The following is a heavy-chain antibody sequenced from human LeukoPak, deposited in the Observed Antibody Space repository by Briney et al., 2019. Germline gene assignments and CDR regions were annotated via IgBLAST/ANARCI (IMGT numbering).Heavy chain of an antibody. CDR2: IYSSGKT. CDR3: ARGPTMVRGVPNWFDP. Sequence: SETLSLTCTVSGGSIITSSYYWGWIRQPPGRGLEWVGSIYSSGKTYYNPSLKSRVTISVDTSKNQFSLKVSSVTAADTAVYFCARGPTMVRGVPNWFDPWGQGTLVTVSS. CDR1: GGSIITSSYY. D-gene: IGHD3-10*01. V-gene: IGHV4-39*01. J-gene: IGHJ5*02.